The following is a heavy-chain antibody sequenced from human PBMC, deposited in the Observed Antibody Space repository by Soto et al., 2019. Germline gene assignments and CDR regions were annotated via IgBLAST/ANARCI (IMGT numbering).Heavy chain of an antibody. Sequence: LSLTCTVSGGSISSGGYYWSWIRQHPGKGLEWIGYIYYSGSTYYNPSLKSRVTISVDTSRNQFSLKLSSVTAADTAVYYCARAITNYYDSSGPFDYWGQGTLVTVSS. CDR3: ARAITNYYDSSGPFDY. CDR1: GGSISSGGYY. J-gene: IGHJ4*02. V-gene: IGHV4-31*03. D-gene: IGHD3-22*01. CDR2: IYYSGST.